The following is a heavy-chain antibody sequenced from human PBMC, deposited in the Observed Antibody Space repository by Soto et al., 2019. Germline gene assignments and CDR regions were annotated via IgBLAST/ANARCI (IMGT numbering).Heavy chain of an antibody. J-gene: IGHJ5*02. CDR1: GYTFTSHG. Sequence: QVQLVQSGAEVKKPGASVKVSCKASGYTFTSHGIIWVRQAPGQGLEWMGWISADSGITNYAQSLQGRVTMTTDTSTSTAFMERRSLRSDDTAVYYCARVETDGMLSWFDPWGQGTLVTVSS. CDR2: ISADSGIT. D-gene: IGHD2-8*01. V-gene: IGHV1-18*01. CDR3: ARVETDGMLSWFDP.